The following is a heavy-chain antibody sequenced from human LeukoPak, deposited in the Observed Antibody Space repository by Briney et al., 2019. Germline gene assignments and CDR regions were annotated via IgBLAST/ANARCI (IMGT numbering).Heavy chain of an antibody. V-gene: IGHV4-39*07. J-gene: IGHJ6*03. CDR3: ARGRLSGWLKYYYYYYMDV. CDR1: GGSISSSSYY. CDR2: INHSGST. D-gene: IGHD6-19*01. Sequence: SETLSLTCTVSGGSISSSSYYWGWIRQPPGKGLEWIGEINHSGSTNYNPSLKSRVTISVDTSKNQFSLKLSSVTAADTAVYYCARGRLSGWLKYYYYYYMDVWGKGTTVTVSS.